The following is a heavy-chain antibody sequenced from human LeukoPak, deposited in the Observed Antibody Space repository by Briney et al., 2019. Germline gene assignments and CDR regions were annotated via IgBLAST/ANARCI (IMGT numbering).Heavy chain of an antibody. J-gene: IGHJ4*02. CDR1: GGSFSGYY. CDR3: ARQPAAFVGARGPFDY. V-gene: IGHV4-34*01. D-gene: IGHD3-10*01. CDR2: INHSGST. Sequence: PSETLSLTCAVYGGSFSGYYWSWIRQPPGKRLEWIGEINHSGSTNYNPSLKSRVTISVDTSKNQFSLKLSSVTAADTAVYYCARQPAAFVGARGPFDYWGQGTLVTISS.